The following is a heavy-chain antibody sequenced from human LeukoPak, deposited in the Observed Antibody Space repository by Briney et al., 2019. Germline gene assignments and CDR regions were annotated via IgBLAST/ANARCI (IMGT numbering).Heavy chain of an antibody. D-gene: IGHD3-10*01. CDR3: AKTLWFGELLYRRPPFDY. J-gene: IGHJ4*02. CDR2: ISGSGGCT. CDR1: GFTFSSYA. V-gene: IGHV3-23*01. Sequence: QTGGSLRLSCAASGFTFSSYAMSWVRQAPGKGLEWVSAISGSGGCTYYADSVKGRFTISRHNTKNTLYLQMNSLRAEDTAVYYCAKTLWFGELLYRRPPFDYWGQGTLVTVSS.